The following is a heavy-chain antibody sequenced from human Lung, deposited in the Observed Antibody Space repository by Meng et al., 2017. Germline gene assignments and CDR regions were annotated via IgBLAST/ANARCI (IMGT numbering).Heavy chain of an antibody. Sequence: ASVKVSCKASGYTFTSYYMHWLRQAHGQGLEWMGIINPSGGSTSYAQKFQGRVTMTRDTSTRTVYMELSSLRSEDTAVYYCARDLAAVAGFDYWGQGTLVTVSS. V-gene: IGHV1-46*01. D-gene: IGHD6-19*01. CDR3: ARDLAAVAGFDY. J-gene: IGHJ4*02. CDR2: INPSGGST. CDR1: GYTFTSYY.